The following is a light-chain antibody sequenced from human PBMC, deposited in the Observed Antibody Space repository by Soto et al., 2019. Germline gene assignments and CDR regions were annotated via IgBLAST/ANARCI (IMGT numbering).Light chain of an antibody. V-gene: IGKV2D-29*02. J-gene: IGKJ5*01. CDR3: MQSTQLPPT. Sequence: VMTQTPLALAVAPGQPASISFKSMQSLLHITGEAVLFWYLQKPGQSPQLLIYEVSTRVSGVPDRFSGSGSGTDFTLEISRVETDDVGIYYCMQSTQLPPTFGQGRRLEI. CDR1: QSLLHITGEAV. CDR2: EVS.